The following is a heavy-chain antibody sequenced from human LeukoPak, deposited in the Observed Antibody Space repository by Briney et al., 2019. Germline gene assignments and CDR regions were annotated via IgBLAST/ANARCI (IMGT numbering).Heavy chain of an antibody. CDR1: GFTFSTYA. CDR2: ISSSSSYI. D-gene: IGHD5-24*01. V-gene: IGHV3-21*01. J-gene: IGHJ4*02. Sequence: GGSLRLSCAASGFTFSTYAMSWVRQAPGKGLEWVSSISSSSSYIYYADSVKGRFTISRDNAKNSLYLQMNSLRAEDTAVYYCARDHGFPDYWGQGTLVTVSS. CDR3: ARDHGFPDY.